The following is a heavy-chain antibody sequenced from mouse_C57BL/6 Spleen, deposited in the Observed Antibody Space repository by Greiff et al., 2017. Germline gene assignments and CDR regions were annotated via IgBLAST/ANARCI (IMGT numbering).Heavy chain of an antibody. CDR3: TRGTRGDGPFDY. CDR1: GFTFSSYA. Sequence: EVQLVESGEGLVKPGGSLKLSCAASGFTFSSYAMSWVRQTPEKRLEWVAYISSGGDYIYSADTVKGRFTISRDNARNTLYLHMSSLKSEDTAMYYCTRGTRGDGPFDYWGQGTTLTVSS. D-gene: IGHD2-3*01. CDR2: ISSGGDYI. V-gene: IGHV5-9-1*02. J-gene: IGHJ2*01.